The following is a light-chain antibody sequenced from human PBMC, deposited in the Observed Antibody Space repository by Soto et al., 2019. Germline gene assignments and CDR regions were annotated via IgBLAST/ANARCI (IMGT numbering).Light chain of an antibody. J-gene: IGKJ1*01. CDR3: QQRGNRPPWT. V-gene: IGKV3-11*01. CDR2: DAS. Sequence: EIVLTQSPGTLSLSPGERATLACRSSQSIGKYLVWYQQKPGQATRLLIYDASNRATGIPARFSGSGSGTDFTLTISSLEPEDFAVYYCQQRGNRPPWTFGQGTKVDIK. CDR1: QSIGKY.